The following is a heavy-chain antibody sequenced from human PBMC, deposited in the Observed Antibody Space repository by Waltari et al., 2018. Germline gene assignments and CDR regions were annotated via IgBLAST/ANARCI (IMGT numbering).Heavy chain of an antibody. CDR3: ARGKAFDP. CDR2: LNNGGDYK. Sequence: VRLVESGGGRVAPGESLRLSCVGSGFSFDEYSMNWGRQAPGKGLEWVSSLNNGGDYKGYADSVEGRFTISRDNDKNTLYLQMNDLRVDDTAIYYCARGKAFDPWGQGTRVNVSS. J-gene: IGHJ5*02. CDR1: GFSFDEYS. V-gene: IGHV3-21*06.